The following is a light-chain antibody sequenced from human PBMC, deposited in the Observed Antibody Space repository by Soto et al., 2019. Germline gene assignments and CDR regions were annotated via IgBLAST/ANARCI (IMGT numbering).Light chain of an antibody. J-gene: IGLJ3*02. CDR1: SSNIGNDY. CDR3: ATWDSSLSGFL. Sequence: QSVLTQPPSVSAAPGQKVSISCSGRSSNIGNDYVSWYQQIPGTAPKLLIYETYKLPSGIPDRFSASKSGTSATLGITGLQTGDEADYYCATWDSSLSGFLFGGGTKLTVL. V-gene: IGLV1-51*02. CDR2: ETY.